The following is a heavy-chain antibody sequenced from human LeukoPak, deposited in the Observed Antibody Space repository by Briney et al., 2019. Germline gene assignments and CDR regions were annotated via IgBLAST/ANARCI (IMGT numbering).Heavy chain of an antibody. CDR1: GFAFHNYA. CDR2: INWNSDTK. V-gene: IGHV3-9*01. CDR3: ARDTGGNGAYFYAMDV. D-gene: IGHD4-23*01. Sequence: GGSLRLSCVGSGFAFHNYAMHWVRRPPGKGLEGVSAINWNSDTKAYVDSVKGRFTISRDRARNSLYLQMDSLRPEDTALYYCARDTGGNGAYFYAMDVWGQGTSVTVSS. J-gene: IGHJ6*02.